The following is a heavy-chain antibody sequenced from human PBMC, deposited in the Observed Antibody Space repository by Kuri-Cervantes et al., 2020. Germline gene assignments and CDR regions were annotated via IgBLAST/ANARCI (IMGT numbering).Heavy chain of an antibody. D-gene: IGHD2-2*01. CDR2: IYTSGST. J-gene: IGHJ6*03. CDR3: ARLQAARYYYYYYYMDV. CDR1: GGSISSYY. Sequence: GSLRLSCTVSGGSISSYYWSWIRQPAGKGLEWIGRIYTSGSTNYNPSLKSRVTISVDTSKNQFSLKLSSVTAADPAVYYGARLQAARYYYYYYYMDVWGKGTTVTVSS. V-gene: IGHV4-4*07.